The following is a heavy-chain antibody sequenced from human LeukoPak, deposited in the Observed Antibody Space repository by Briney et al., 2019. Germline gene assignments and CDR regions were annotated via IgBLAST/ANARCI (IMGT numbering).Heavy chain of an antibody. V-gene: IGHV1-2*02. J-gene: IGHJ4*02. CDR3: ARSNTGWNYGYFDY. Sequence: GASVKVSCKASGYTFTGYYMHWVRQAPGQGLEWMGWINPNSGGTNYAQKFQGRVTMTRDTSISTAYMELSRLRSDDTAVYYCARSNTGWNYGYFDYWGQGTLVTVSS. D-gene: IGHD1-7*01. CDR2: INPNSGGT. CDR1: GYTFTGYY.